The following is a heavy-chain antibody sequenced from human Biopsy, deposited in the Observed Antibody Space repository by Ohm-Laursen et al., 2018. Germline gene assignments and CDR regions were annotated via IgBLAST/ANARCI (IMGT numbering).Heavy chain of an antibody. CDR1: GFTFSIYW. V-gene: IGHV3-74*01. D-gene: IGHD5-24*01. Sequence: SLRLSCTASGFTFSIYWMHWVRHAPGKGLVWVSSINSDGSRITYADSVKGRFTISRDSSKNTLYLQMNSLRVEDTAVYYCARGPSGVATIGRGQGTLVTVSS. CDR2: INSDGSRI. CDR3: ARGPSGVATIG. J-gene: IGHJ4*02.